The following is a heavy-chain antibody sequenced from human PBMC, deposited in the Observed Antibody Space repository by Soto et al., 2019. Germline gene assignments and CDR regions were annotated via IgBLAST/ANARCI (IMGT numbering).Heavy chain of an antibody. CDR1: GFTVSSNY. V-gene: IGHV3-66*01. J-gene: IGHJ6*03. Sequence: GGSLRLSCAASGFTVSSNYMSWVRQAPGKGLEWVSVIYSGGSTYYADSVKGRFTISRDNSKNTLYLQMNSLRAEDTAVYYCARDLHSCGSTSCYFGGSYYYMDVWGKGTTVTVSS. D-gene: IGHD2-2*01. CDR3: ARDLHSCGSTSCYFGGSYYYMDV. CDR2: IYSGGST.